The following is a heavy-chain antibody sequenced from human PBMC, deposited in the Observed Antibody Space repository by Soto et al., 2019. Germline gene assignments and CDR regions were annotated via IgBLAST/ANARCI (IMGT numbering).Heavy chain of an antibody. D-gene: IGHD6-19*01. CDR3: ATFSGYSSGY. V-gene: IGHV4-59*01. CDR1: GGSISSYY. CDR2: IYYSGST. Sequence: SETLSLTCTVSGGSISSYYWSWIRQPPGKGLEWIGYIYYSGSTDYNPSLKSRVTISVDTSKNQFSLKLSSVTAADTAVYYCATFSGYSSGYWGQGTLVTVSS. J-gene: IGHJ4*02.